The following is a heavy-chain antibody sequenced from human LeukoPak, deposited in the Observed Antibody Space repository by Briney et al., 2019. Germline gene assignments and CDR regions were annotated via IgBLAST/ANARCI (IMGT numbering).Heavy chain of an antibody. CDR2: ISSSSSYI. CDR3: ARDFSGSY. CDR1: GFTFSSYE. D-gene: IGHD3-10*01. J-gene: IGHJ4*02. V-gene: IGHV3-21*01. Sequence: GGSLRLSCAASGFTFSSYEMNWVRQAPGKGLEWVSSISSSSSYIYYADSVKGRFTISRDNAKNSLYLQMNSLRAEDTAVYYCARDFSGSYWGQGTLVTVSS.